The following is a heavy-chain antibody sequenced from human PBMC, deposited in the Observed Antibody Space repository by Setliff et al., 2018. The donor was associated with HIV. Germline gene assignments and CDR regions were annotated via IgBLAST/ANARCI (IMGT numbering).Heavy chain of an antibody. CDR2: IRLDGSDK. CDR1: GFTFSSYW. V-gene: IGHV3-30*02. Sequence: PGGSLRLSCEASGFTFSSYWMSWVRQAPGKGLEWVAFIRLDGSDKFYADSVKGRFTISRDNSKNTLFLQMNSLRSEDTAVYYCAKEDQRVTSVDYWGQGTPVTVSS. D-gene: IGHD2-2*01. J-gene: IGHJ4*02. CDR3: AKEDQRVTSVDY.